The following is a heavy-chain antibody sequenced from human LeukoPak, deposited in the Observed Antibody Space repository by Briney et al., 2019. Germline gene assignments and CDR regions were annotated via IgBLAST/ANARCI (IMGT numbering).Heavy chain of an antibody. J-gene: IGHJ4*02. CDR3: AGEIVGATMAGDY. V-gene: IGHV3-48*01. D-gene: IGHD1-26*01. Sequence: GRSLRLSCAASGFTFSSYSMNWVRQAPGKGLEWVSYISSSSSTIYYADSVKGRFTISRDNAKNSLYLQMNSLRAEDTAVYYCAGEIVGATMAGDYWGQGTLVAVSS. CDR2: ISSSSSTI. CDR1: GFTFSSYS.